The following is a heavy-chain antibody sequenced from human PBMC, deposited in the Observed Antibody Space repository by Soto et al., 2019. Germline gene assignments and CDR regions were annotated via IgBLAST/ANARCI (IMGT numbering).Heavy chain of an antibody. Sequence: PSETLSLTCTVSGGSISSGGYYWSWIRQHPGKGLEWIGYIYHSGSTNYNPSLKSRVTISVDTSKNQFSLKLSSVTAADTAVYYCARGRVSSSWYEVDSRYYYGMDVWGQGTTVTVPS. CDR3: ARGRVSSSWYEVDSRYYYGMDV. CDR1: GGSISSGGYY. D-gene: IGHD6-13*01. CDR2: IYHSGST. V-gene: IGHV4-31*03. J-gene: IGHJ6*02.